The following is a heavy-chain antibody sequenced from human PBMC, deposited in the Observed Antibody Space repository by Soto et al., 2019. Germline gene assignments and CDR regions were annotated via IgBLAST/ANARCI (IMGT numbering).Heavy chain of an antibody. V-gene: IGHV4-31*03. CDR1: GDSISSADYC. CDR3: ARMLAYCGVDCFSGYFQQ. Sequence: QVQLQESGPGLVKPSQTLSLTCTVSGDSISSADYCWNWIRQHPGKGLEWIGFLCYSGTTYYNPSLKGRVTISKDTSTNPFSLKLRSVTAADTAVYHCARMLAYCGVDCFSGYFQQWGQGTLVTVSS. D-gene: IGHD2-21*02. J-gene: IGHJ1*01. CDR2: LCYSGTT.